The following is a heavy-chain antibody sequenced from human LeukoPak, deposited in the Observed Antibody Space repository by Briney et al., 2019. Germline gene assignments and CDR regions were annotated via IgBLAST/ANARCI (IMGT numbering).Heavy chain of an antibody. CDR3: AKPGVTFGGVIVNYFDY. D-gene: IGHD3-16*02. CDR2: ISGSGGST. CDR1: GFTFSSYA. Sequence: GGSLRLSCAASGFTFSSYAMSWVRQAPGKGLEWVSAISGSGGSTYYADSVKGRFTISRDNFKNTLYLQMNSLRAEDTAVYYCAKPGVTFGGVIVNYFDYWGQGTLVTVSS. V-gene: IGHV3-23*01. J-gene: IGHJ4*02.